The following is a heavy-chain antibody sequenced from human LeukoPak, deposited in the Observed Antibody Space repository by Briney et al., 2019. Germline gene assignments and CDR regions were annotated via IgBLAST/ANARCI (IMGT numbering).Heavy chain of an antibody. V-gene: IGHV3-30*02. D-gene: IGHD3-22*01. J-gene: IGHJ4*02. CDR1: GFTFSSYG. CDR2: IRYDGSNK. Sequence: GGSLRLSCAASGFTFSSYGMHWVRQAPGKGLEWVAFIRYDGSNKYYADSVKGRFTISRDNSKNTLYLQMNSLRAEDTAVYYCARRAGDYSHPYDYWGQGILVTVSS. CDR3: ARRAGDYSHPYDY.